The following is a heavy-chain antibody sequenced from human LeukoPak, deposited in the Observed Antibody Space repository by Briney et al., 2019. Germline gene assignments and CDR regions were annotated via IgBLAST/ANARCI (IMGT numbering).Heavy chain of an antibody. CDR2: ISSSGTAV. Sequence: GGSLRLSCAASGFTFSDYYMTWIRQAPGKGLEWVSYISSSGTAVYYPDSMKGRFTISRDNAKNSLFLQMNSLRAEDTAIYYCTTDTWYSAGHWGQGTLVTVSS. CDR3: TTDTWYSAGH. D-gene: IGHD2-15*01. CDR1: GFTFSDYY. V-gene: IGHV3-11*01. J-gene: IGHJ4*02.